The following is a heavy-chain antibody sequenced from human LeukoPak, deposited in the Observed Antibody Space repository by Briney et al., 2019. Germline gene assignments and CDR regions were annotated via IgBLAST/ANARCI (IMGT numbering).Heavy chain of an antibody. CDR1: GFTFSSYS. CDR2: ISSSSSYI. D-gene: IGHD1-26*01. J-gene: IGHJ4*02. Sequence: GGSLRLSCAASGFTFSSYSMNWVRQAPGKGLEWVSSISSSSSYIYYADSVKGRFTISRDNSKNTLYLQMNSLRAEDTAVYYCAKDRGGSYTYWGQGTLVTVSS. V-gene: IGHV3-21*04. CDR3: AKDRGGSYTY.